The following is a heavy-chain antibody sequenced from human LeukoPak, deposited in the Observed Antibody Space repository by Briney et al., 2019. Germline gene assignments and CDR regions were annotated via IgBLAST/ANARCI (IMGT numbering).Heavy chain of an antibody. CDR1: GGSISSSSYY. J-gene: IGHJ6*03. Sequence: SETLSLTCTVSGGSISSSSYYWGWIRQPPGKGLEWIGSIYYTGSTYYNASLKRRVTISVDTSKNQVSLKLSSVTAADTAVYYCARLHYGGNYGYYYYYMDVWGKGTTVTISS. CDR2: IYYTGST. D-gene: IGHD4-23*01. V-gene: IGHV4-39*01. CDR3: ARLHYGGNYGYYYYYMDV.